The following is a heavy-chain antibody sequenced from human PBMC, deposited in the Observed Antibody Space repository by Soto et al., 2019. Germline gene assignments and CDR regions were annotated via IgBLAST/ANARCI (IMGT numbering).Heavy chain of an antibody. CDR3: AREETGEYFDY. CDR2: ISYDGSNK. J-gene: IGHJ4*02. D-gene: IGHD7-27*01. CDR1: GFTFSSYA. V-gene: IGHV3-30-3*01. Sequence: GGSLRLSCAASGFTFSSYAMHWVRQAPGKGLEWVAVISYDGSNKYYADSVKGRFTISRDNSKNTLYLQMNSLRAEDTAVYYCAREETGEYFDYWGQGTLVTVSS.